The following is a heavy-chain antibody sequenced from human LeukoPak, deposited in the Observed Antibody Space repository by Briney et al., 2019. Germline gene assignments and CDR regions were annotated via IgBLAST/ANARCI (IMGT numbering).Heavy chain of an antibody. CDR2: ISYDGSNK. CDR3: ARDRWVGATNTFDY. J-gene: IGHJ4*02. CDR1: GFTFSSYA. V-gene: IGHV3-30-3*01. Sequence: GRSLRLSCAASGFTFSSYAMHWVRQAPGKGLEWVAVISYDGSNKYYADSVKGRFTISRDNSKNTLYLQMNSLRAEDTAVYYCARDRWVGATNTFDYWGQGTLVTVSS. D-gene: IGHD1-26*01.